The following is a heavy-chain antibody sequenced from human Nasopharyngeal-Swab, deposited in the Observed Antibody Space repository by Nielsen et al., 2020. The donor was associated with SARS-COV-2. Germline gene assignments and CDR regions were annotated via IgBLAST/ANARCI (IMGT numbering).Heavy chain of an antibody. CDR2: IKQDGSEE. Sequence: GEPLKISCAASGFTFSSYWKSWVRQAPGKGLEWVANIKQDGSEEYYVDSVKGRFTISRDNAKNSLYLQMNSLRAEDTAVYYCARDSRGYSYGYIYFDYWGQGTLVTVSS. CDR1: GFTFSSYW. CDR3: ARDSRGYSYGYIYFDY. D-gene: IGHD5-18*01. V-gene: IGHV3-7*03. J-gene: IGHJ4*02.